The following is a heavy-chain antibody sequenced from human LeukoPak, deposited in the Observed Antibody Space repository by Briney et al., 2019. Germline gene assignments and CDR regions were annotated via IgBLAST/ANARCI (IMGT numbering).Heavy chain of an antibody. CDR2: IIPIFGTA. V-gene: IGHV1-69*13. Sequence: ASVKVSCKASGGTFSSYAISWVRQAPGQGLEWMGGIIPIFGTANYAQKFQGRVTITADESTSTAYMELGSLRSEDTAVYYCARVDSSGWYPWARISVGYFDYWGQGTLVTVSS. CDR3: ARVDSSGWYPWARISVGYFDY. J-gene: IGHJ4*02. D-gene: IGHD6-19*01. CDR1: GGTFSSYA.